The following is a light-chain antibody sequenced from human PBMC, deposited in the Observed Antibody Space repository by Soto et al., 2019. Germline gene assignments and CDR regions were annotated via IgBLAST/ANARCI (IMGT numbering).Light chain of an antibody. CDR1: QSVSRS. CDR3: QHRANWPLS. V-gene: IGKV3-11*01. J-gene: IGKJ4*01. Sequence: IVLTQSPVTLSLSPGERATLSCRASQSVSRSLAWYQQKPGQPPRLLIYDASNRATDIPARFSGSGSGTDFTLTISSLEPEDFAVYFCQHRANWPLSFGGGTKVEI. CDR2: DAS.